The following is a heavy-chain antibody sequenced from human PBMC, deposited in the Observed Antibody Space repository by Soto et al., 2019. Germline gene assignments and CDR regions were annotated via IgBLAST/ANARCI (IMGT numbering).Heavy chain of an antibody. Sequence: QEELQQWGAGLLKPSETLSLTCAVYVGSFSGYQWSWIRQSPEKGLEWIGEISHRGSTNDNPSLHSRYTISVDTSKNHFSLQLTSVTAADTAVYYCARAGSKEGGAVSLWGHGILVTVSS. CDR1: VGSFSGYQ. D-gene: IGHD3-10*01. J-gene: IGHJ4*01. CDR3: ARAGSKEGGAVSL. V-gene: IGHV4-34*01. CDR2: ISHRGST.